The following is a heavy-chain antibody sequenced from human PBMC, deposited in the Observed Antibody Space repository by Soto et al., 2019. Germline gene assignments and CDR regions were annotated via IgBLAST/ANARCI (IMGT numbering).Heavy chain of an antibody. CDR1: GGSFSGYY. D-gene: IGHD3-10*01. Sequence: PSETLSLTCAVYGGSFSGYYWSWIRQPPGKGLEWIGEINHSGSTNYNPSLKRRVTISVDMSKNQFSLKLTSVTAADTAVYYCVRGMVRGVMTTYYYGMDVWGQGTTVTVSS. CDR2: INHSGST. CDR3: VRGMVRGVMTTYYYGMDV. J-gene: IGHJ6*02. V-gene: IGHV4-34*01.